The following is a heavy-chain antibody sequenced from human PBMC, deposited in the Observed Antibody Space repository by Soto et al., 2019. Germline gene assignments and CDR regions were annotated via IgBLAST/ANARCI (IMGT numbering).Heavy chain of an antibody. V-gene: IGHV3-30*12. CDR2: ISYDGGEK. J-gene: IGHJ6*02. CDR1: RLPFITYG. Sequence: PGGSLILACAAARLPFITYGMHWVRQSPGKGLECVAVISYDGGEKYYADSVKGRFTISRDNSKNTLYLQMNSLRAEDTAVYYCAKDHRVVQLNYLGYYYGMDVWGQGTTVTVSS. D-gene: IGHD1-1*01. CDR3: AKDHRVVQLNYLGYYYGMDV.